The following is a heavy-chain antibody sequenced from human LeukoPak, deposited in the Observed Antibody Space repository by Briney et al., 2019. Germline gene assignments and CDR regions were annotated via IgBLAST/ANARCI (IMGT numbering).Heavy chain of an antibody. Sequence: GGSLRLPCAASGFTFSSYAMSWVRQAPGKGLEWVSAISGSGGSTYYADSVKGRFTISRDNSKNTLYLQMNSLRAEDTAVYYCAKGSITMVRRIIQNWGQGTLVTVSS. D-gene: IGHD3-10*01. J-gene: IGHJ4*02. CDR1: GFTFSSYA. V-gene: IGHV3-23*01. CDR3: AKGSITMVRRIIQN. CDR2: ISGSGGST.